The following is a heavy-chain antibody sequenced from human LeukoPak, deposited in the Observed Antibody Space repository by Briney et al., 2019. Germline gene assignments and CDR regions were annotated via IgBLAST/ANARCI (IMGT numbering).Heavy chain of an antibody. Sequence: GGSLRLSCAASGFTFSSYGMHWVRQAPGTGLEWVAVISYDGSNKYYADSVKGRFTISRDNSKNTLYLQMNSLRAEDTAVYYCAKGSTTVTTRGSWDYWGQGTLVTVSS. CDR1: GFTFSSYG. D-gene: IGHD4-17*01. CDR3: AKGSTTVTTRGSWDY. J-gene: IGHJ4*02. V-gene: IGHV3-30*18. CDR2: ISYDGSNK.